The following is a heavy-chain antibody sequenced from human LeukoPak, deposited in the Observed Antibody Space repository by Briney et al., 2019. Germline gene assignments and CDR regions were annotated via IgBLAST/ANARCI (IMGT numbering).Heavy chain of an antibody. V-gene: IGHV1-69*13. Sequence: ASVKVSCKASGCTFSSYAISWVRQAPGQGLEWMGGIIPIFGTANYAQKFQGRVTITADESTNTAYMELSSLRSEDTAVYYCARPTRRDGYNPDAFDIWGQGTMVTVSS. J-gene: IGHJ3*02. CDR3: ARPTRRDGYNPDAFDI. CDR2: IIPIFGTA. D-gene: IGHD5-24*01. CDR1: GCTFSSYA.